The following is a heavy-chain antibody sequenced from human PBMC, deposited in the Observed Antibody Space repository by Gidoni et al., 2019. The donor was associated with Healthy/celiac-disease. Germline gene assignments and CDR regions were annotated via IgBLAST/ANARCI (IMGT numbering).Heavy chain of an antibody. CDR2: IWYDGSNK. Sequence: VQLVASGGGVVQPGRSLRLSCAASGFTFSSYGMHWVRPAPGKGLEWVAVIWYDGSNKYYADSVKGRFTISRDNSKNTLYLQMNSLRAEDTAVYYCAREYCGGDCHDAFDIWGQGTMVTVSS. J-gene: IGHJ3*02. V-gene: IGHV3-33*01. D-gene: IGHD2-21*01. CDR3: AREYCGGDCHDAFDI. CDR1: GFTFSSYG.